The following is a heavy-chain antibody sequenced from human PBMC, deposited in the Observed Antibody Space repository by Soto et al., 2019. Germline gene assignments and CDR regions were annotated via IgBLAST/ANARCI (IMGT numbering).Heavy chain of an antibody. CDR2: IYYSGST. D-gene: IGHD3-3*01. Sequence: SETLSLTCTVSGGSISSYYWSWIRQPPGKGLEWIGYIYYSGSTNYNPSLKSRVTISVDTSKNQFSLKLSSVTAADTAVYYCARRFLGVYDYWGQGTLVTVSS. CDR1: GGSISSYY. J-gene: IGHJ4*02. CDR3: ARRFLGVYDY. V-gene: IGHV4-59*08.